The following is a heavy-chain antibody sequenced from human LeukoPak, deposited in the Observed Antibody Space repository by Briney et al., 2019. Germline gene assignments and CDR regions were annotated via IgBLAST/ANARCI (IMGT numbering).Heavy chain of an antibody. J-gene: IGHJ6*03. CDR3: ARHWGYYYYYMDV. Sequence: SETLSLTCTVSGGSISSYYWSWIRQPPGKGLEWIGYIYTSGSTNYNPSLKSRVTMSVDTSKNQFSLKLSSVTAADTAVYYCARHWGYYYYYMDVWGKGTTVTVSS. CDR1: GGSISSYY. D-gene: IGHD3-16*01. CDR2: IYTSGST. V-gene: IGHV4-4*09.